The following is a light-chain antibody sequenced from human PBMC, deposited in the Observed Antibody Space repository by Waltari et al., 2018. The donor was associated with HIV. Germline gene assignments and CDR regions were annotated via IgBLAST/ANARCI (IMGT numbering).Light chain of an antibody. CDR2: EDS. V-gene: IGLV6-57*02. J-gene: IGLJ2*01. CDR3: QSYDINNLVV. CDR1: SGDIADNY. Sequence: VTISCSGTSGDIADNYVQWYQQRPGSAPTTVIYEDSQRPSGVPDRFSGSIDSSSNSASLTISGLTTEDEADYYCQSYDINNLVVFGGGTKLTVL.